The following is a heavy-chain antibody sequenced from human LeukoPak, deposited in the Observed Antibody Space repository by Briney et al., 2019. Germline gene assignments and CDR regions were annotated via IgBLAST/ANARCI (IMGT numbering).Heavy chain of an antibody. V-gene: IGHV1-8*01. CDR3: ARATYYYDSSGYYFDY. Sequence: AAVKVSCKASGYTFTSYDINWVRHATGQGREWVGWMNPNSGNTGYAQKFQGRVTMTRNNSISTAYMELSSLRSEETAVYNCARATYYYDSSGYYFDYWGQGTLVTVSS. D-gene: IGHD3-22*01. CDR1: GYTFTSYD. J-gene: IGHJ4*02. CDR2: MNPNSGNT.